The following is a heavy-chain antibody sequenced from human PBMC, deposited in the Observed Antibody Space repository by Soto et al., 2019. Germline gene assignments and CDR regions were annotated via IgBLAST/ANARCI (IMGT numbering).Heavy chain of an antibody. Sequence: EVQLLESGGGLVQPGGSLRLSCAASGFTFSSYAMSWVRQAPGKGLEWVSAISGSGGSTYYADSVKGRFTISRDNSKNPLYLQMNSLRDEDTAVYYCVSSMVRGIGDYWGQGPLVTVSS. CDR3: VSSMVRGIGDY. D-gene: IGHD3-10*01. J-gene: IGHJ4*02. CDR1: GFTFSSYA. CDR2: ISGSGGST. V-gene: IGHV3-23*01.